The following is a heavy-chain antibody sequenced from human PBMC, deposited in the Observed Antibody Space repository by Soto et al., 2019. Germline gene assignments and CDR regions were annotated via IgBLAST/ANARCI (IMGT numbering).Heavy chain of an antibody. CDR3: ARAAKMKRITMVRGVPGYFDY. CDR1: GFTFSSYA. D-gene: IGHD3-10*01. Sequence: GGSLRLSCAASGFTFSSYAMHWVRQAPGKGLEWVAVISYDGSNKYYADSVKGRFTISRDNSTNTLYLQMNSLRAEDTAVYYCARAAKMKRITMVRGVPGYFDYWGQGTLVTVSS. V-gene: IGHV3-30-3*01. J-gene: IGHJ4*02. CDR2: ISYDGSNK.